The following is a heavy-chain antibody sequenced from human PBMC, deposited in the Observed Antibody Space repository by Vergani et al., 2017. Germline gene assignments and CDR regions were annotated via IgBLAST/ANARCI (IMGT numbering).Heavy chain of an antibody. Sequence: QVQLVESGGGLVKPGGSLRLSCAASGFTFSSYGMHWVRQAPGKGLEWVAVISYDGSNKYYADSVKGRFTISRDNSKNTLYLQMNSLRAEDTAVYYCAKDGEGFDPWGQGTLVTVSS. CDR3: AKDGEGFDP. V-gene: IGHV3-30*18. CDR2: ISYDGSNK. J-gene: IGHJ5*02. CDR1: GFTFSSYG. D-gene: IGHD3-10*01.